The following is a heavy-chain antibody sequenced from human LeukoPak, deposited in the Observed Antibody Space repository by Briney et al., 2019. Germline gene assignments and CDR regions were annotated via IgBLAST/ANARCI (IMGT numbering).Heavy chain of an antibody. J-gene: IGHJ4*02. CDR3: ARYSRPHY. D-gene: IGHD6-13*01. V-gene: IGHV4-34*01. CDR1: GGSFSGYY. Sequence: SETLSLTCAVYGGSFSGYYWSWIRQPPGKGLEWIGEINHSGSTNYNPSLKSRVTISVDTSKNQFSLKLSSLTAADTAVYYCARYSRPHYWRQGTMVTVSS. CDR2: INHSGST.